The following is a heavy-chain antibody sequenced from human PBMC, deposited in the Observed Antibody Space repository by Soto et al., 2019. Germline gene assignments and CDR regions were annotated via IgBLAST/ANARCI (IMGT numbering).Heavy chain of an antibody. V-gene: IGHV3-23*01. CDR3: AKATMVVVVLHEFDY. CDR1: GFTFRSYA. D-gene: IGHD3-22*01. CDR2: ISGSGDTT. Sequence: GGSLRLSCAASGFTFRSYAMSWVRQAPGKGLEWVSGISGSGDTTYYADSVKGRFTTSRDNSKNTLYLQMNSLRAEDTAVYFCAKATMVVVVLHEFDYWGQGARVTVSS. J-gene: IGHJ4*02.